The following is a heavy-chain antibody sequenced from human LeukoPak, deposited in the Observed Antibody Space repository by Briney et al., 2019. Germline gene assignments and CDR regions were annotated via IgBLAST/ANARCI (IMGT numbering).Heavy chain of an antibody. D-gene: IGHD3-22*01. CDR1: GFTFCNHA. CDR2: ISSNGGTT. Sequence: GGSLRLSCSASGFTFCNHAMHWVRQAPGQGLEFVAAISSNGGTTYHADSVEGRFAISRDNSKNTLFLQMTFLRIEDTAVYYCVRSPAAYYYDSTFDYWGQGTLVTVSA. J-gene: IGHJ4*02. V-gene: IGHV3-64D*09. CDR3: VRSPAAYYYDSTFDY.